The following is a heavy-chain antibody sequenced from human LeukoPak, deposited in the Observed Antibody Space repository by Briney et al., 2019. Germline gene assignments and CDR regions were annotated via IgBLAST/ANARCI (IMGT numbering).Heavy chain of an antibody. CDR2: INSDGSST. CDR1: GFTFSSYW. D-gene: IGHD2-2*01. CDR3: TKDRYCPSTNCPVDY. Sequence: GGSLRLSCAASGFTFSSYWMHWVRQAPGKGLVWVSRINSDGSSTSYADSVKGRFTISRDNARNFLYLQMNSLRLEDTAMYYCTKDRYCPSTNCPVDYWGQGTLVTVSS. J-gene: IGHJ4*02. V-gene: IGHV3-74*01.